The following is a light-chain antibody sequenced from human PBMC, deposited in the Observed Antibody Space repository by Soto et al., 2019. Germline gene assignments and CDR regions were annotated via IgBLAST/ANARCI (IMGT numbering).Light chain of an antibody. J-gene: IGLJ2*01. CDR2: EVS. CDR1: SSDVGGYNY. V-gene: IGLV2-8*01. Sequence: QSALTQPPSASGSPGQSVTISCTGTSSDVGGYNYVSWYQHHPGKAPKLMIYEVSKRPSGVPDRFSGSKSGNTASLTVSGLQAEDEAEYYCCSYAGSNSLVFGGVTTLTVL. CDR3: CSYAGSNSLV.